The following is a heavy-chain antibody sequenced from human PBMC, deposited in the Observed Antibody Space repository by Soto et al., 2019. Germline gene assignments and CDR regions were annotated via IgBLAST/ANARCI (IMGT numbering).Heavy chain of an antibody. CDR1: GGSISSYY. CDR2: IYYSGST. J-gene: IGHJ5*02. D-gene: IGHD5-18*01. Sequence: ASETLSLTCTVSGGSISSYYWSWIRQPPGKGLEWIGYIYYSGSTNYNHSLKSRVTISVDTSKNQFSLKLSSVTAADPAVYYCARVKGSGYFVAENWFDPWGQGTLVTVSS. V-gene: IGHV4-59*01. CDR3: ARVKGSGYFVAENWFDP.